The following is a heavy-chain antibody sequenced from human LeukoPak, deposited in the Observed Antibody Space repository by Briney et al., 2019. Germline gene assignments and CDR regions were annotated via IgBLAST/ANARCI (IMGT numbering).Heavy chain of an antibody. V-gene: IGHV3-30-3*01. CDR3: ARVGNGGDYAY. D-gene: IGHD4-17*01. Sequence: GGSLRLSCAASGFTFSTYAMHWVRQAPGKGLEWVAVISYDGSNKYYADSVKGRFTISRDNAKNSLYLQMNSLRAEDTAVYYCARVGNGGDYAYWGQGTLVTVSS. J-gene: IGHJ4*02. CDR1: GFTFSTYA. CDR2: ISYDGSNK.